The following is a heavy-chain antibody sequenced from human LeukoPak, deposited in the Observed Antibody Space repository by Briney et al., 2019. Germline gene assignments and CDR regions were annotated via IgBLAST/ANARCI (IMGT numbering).Heavy chain of an antibody. D-gene: IGHD5-24*01. V-gene: IGHV3-23*01. CDR3: ARGRDGYTLGFDY. CDR1: GFTFSSYA. Sequence: HPGRSLRLSCAASGFTFSSYAMSWVRQAPGKGLERVSAISGSGGSTYYADSVKGRFTISRDNSKNTLYLQMNSLRAEDTAVYYCARGRDGYTLGFDYWGQGTLVTVSS. J-gene: IGHJ4*02. CDR2: ISGSGGST.